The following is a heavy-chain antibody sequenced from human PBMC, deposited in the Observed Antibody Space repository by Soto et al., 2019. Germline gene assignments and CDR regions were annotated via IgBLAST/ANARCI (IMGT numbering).Heavy chain of an antibody. J-gene: IGHJ5*02. D-gene: IGHD6-19*01. Sequence: GGSLRLSCVPSGLTLNNYAMTWVRQAPGKGLEWVSSITGSGSATYHAGSVKGRFTISRDNARNTLYLQMNSLRAEDTAIYYCARSSGWFVNNWLDPWGQGTLVTVSS. CDR3: ARSSGWFVNNWLDP. CDR2: ITGSGSAT. CDR1: GLTLNNYA. V-gene: IGHV3-23*01.